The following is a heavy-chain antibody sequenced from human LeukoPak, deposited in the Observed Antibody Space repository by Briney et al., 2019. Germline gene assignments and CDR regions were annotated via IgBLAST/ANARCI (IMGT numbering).Heavy chain of an antibody. CDR3: ARIFRYQLVDYYALDV. J-gene: IGHJ6*02. Sequence: GVLLRFSCAASGFTFSDYAMDWVRQAPGKGLEWVSAISSSSAYIYYADSVKGRFTISRDNAKSSVSLQMNSLRADDTAVYYCARIFRYQLVDYYALDVWGQGTTVTVSS. D-gene: IGHD2-2*01. CDR1: GFTFSDYA. V-gene: IGHV3-21*01. CDR2: ISSSSAYI.